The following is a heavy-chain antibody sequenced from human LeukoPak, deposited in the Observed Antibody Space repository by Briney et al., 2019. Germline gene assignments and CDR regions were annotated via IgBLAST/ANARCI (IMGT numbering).Heavy chain of an antibody. J-gene: IGHJ5*02. Sequence: ASVKVSCKASGYSFPSYGITWVRQAPGQGLEWMGWISAYNGNTNYAQKFQGRVTMTRNTSISTAYMELSSLTSEDTAVYYCARRLAAARAGNWFDPWGQGTLVTVSS. D-gene: IGHD6-13*01. CDR2: ISAYNGNT. CDR1: GYSFPSYG. CDR3: ARRLAAARAGNWFDP. V-gene: IGHV1-18*01.